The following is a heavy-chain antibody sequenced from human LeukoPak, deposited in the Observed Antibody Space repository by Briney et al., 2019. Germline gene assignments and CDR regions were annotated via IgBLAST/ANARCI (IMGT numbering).Heavy chain of an antibody. Sequence: SETLSLTCTVSGASISSYYWSWIRQPPGKGLEWIGYIYNSGSTNYNPSLKSRVTMSGDTSKNQFSLKLSSVTAADTAVYYCALSRGGYYDSRSPSWAFDIWGQGTMVTVSS. CDR3: ALSRGGYYDSRSPSWAFDI. J-gene: IGHJ3*02. CDR2: IYNSGST. V-gene: IGHV4-59*01. CDR1: GASISSYY. D-gene: IGHD3-22*01.